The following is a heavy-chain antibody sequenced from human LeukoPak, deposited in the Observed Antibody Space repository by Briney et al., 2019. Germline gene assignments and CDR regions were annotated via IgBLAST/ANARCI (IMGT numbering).Heavy chain of an antibody. CDR3: VTAVTPFQYRYAFDI. CDR1: GFTFSRYA. D-gene: IGHD4-23*01. CDR2: ISSNGGST. V-gene: IGHV3-64D*06. Sequence: GGSLRLSCSASGFTFSRYAIHWVRQAPGKGLEYDSAISSNGGSTYYADSVKGRFTISRDNSKNTLYLQMISLRAEDTAVYYCVTAVTPFQYRYAFDIWGQGTMVTVAS. J-gene: IGHJ3*02.